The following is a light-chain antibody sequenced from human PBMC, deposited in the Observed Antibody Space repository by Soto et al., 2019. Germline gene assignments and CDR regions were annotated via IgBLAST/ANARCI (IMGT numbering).Light chain of an antibody. CDR1: TGAVTSGHY. CDR2: DTS. V-gene: IGLV7-46*01. Sequence: QAVVTQESSLTVSPGGTVTLTCGSSTGAVTSGHYPYWFQQKPGQAPRTLIYDTSNTHSWTPARFSGSLLGGKAALTLSGAQPEDEAEYYCLLAYNGPRIFGGGTKVTVL. CDR3: LLAYNGPRI. J-gene: IGLJ2*01.